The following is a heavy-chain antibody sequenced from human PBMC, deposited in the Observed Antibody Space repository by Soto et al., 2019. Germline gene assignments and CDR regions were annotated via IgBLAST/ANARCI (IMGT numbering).Heavy chain of an antibody. Sequence: ASVKVSCKVSGHSLTELSIHWVRQAPGKGLEWMGGFDTGDGETIYARKFQGRVTMTEDRSADTAYMELDSLASEDTAVYYCVRQGFGALHGLVDVWGQGTTVTVS. CDR1: GHSLTELS. J-gene: IGHJ6*02. CDR2: FDTGDGET. V-gene: IGHV1-24*01. D-gene: IGHD3-10*01. CDR3: VRQGFGALHGLVDV.